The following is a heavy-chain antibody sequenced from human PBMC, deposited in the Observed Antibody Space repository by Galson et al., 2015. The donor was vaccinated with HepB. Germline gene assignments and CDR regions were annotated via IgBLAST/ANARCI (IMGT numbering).Heavy chain of an antibody. V-gene: IGHV3-23*01. CDR3: AKGSADYWDS. J-gene: IGHJ4*02. Sequence: SLRLSCAASGFTFNNYAMSWVRQAPGKGLEWVAVVSGSGDSTYYADPVKGRFTISRDNSKNTLFLQMNSLRVEDTAAYYCAKGSADYWDSWGRGSLVTVSS. CDR1: GFTFNNYA. CDR2: VSGSGDST.